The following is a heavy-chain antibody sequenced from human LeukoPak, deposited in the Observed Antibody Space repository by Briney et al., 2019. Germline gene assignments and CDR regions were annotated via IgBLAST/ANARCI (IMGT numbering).Heavy chain of an antibody. D-gene: IGHD3-10*01. J-gene: IGHJ3*02. V-gene: IGHV3-30*18. CDR2: ISYDGSNK. Sequence: PGRSLRLSCAASGFTFSSYGMHWVRQAPGKGLEWVAVISYDGSNKYYADSVKGRFTISRDNSKNTLYLQMNSLRAEDTAVYYCAKVGPGYYAPDAFDIWGQGTMVTVSS. CDR1: GFTFSSYG. CDR3: AKVGPGYYAPDAFDI.